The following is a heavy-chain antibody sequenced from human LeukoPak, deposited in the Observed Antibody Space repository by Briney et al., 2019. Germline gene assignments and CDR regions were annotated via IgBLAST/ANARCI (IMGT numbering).Heavy chain of an antibody. CDR2: IYYSGST. J-gene: IGHJ6*02. CDR1: GGSISSSSYY. D-gene: IGHD5-12*01. Sequence: SETLSLTCTVSGGSISSSSYYWGWIRQPPGKWLEWIGSIYYSGSTYYNPSLKSRVTISVDTSKNQFSLKLSSVTAADTAVYYCASVDSYYYGMDVWGQGTTVTVSS. V-gene: IGHV4-39*07. CDR3: ASVDSYYYGMDV.